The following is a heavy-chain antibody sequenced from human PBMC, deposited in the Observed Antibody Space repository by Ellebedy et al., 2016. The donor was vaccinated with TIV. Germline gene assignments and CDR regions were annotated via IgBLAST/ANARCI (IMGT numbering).Heavy chain of an antibody. D-gene: IGHD2-15*01. CDR2: ISGSGGTT. CDR1: GFMFNTYA. Sequence: GESLNISCAASGFMFNTYAMSWVRQAPGRGLEWVSTISGSGGTTYYVDSMKGRFTISRDNSKNTQYLQMNSLRAEDTAVYYCARYCSGGSCLSTGCYYGMDVWGQGTTVTVSS. J-gene: IGHJ6*02. CDR3: ARYCSGGSCLSTGCYYGMDV. V-gene: IGHV3-23*01.